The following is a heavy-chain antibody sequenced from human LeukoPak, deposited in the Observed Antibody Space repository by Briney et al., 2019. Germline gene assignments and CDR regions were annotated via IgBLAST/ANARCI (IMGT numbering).Heavy chain of an antibody. CDR2: IYSSGST. Sequence: SETLSLTCTVSGGSISNYYWSWIRQPPGKGLEWIGYIYSSGSTSYNPSLKSRVTMSVDTSKNQLSLNLNSVTAADTAVYHCARGYSRDWGLQYFRHWGQGTLVTVSS. CDR1: GGSISNYY. D-gene: IGHD6-19*01. CDR3: ARGYSRDWGLQYFRH. V-gene: IGHV4-59*01. J-gene: IGHJ1*01.